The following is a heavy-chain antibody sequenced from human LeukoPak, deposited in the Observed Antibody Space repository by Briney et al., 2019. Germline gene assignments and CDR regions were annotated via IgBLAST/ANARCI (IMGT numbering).Heavy chain of an antibody. CDR1: GDSVSSNSAT. J-gene: IGHJ4*02. CDR2: TYYRSKWYN. CDR3: ARSPAVTEPIDY. D-gene: IGHD4-17*01. V-gene: IGHV6-1*01. Sequence: SQTLSLTCAISGDSVSSNSATWTWIRQSPSRGLEWLGRTYYRSKWYNEYALSVKSRITINPDTAKNQFSLKLISVTAADTAVYYCARSPAVTEPIDYWGQGTLVTVSS.